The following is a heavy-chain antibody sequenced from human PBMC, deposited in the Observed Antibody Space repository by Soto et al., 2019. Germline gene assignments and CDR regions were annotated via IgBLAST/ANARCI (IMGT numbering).Heavy chain of an antibody. J-gene: IGHJ6*03. CDR1: GYTFTSYG. Sequence: QVQLVQSGAEVKKPGASVKVSCKASGYTFTSYGISWVRQAPGQGLEWMGWISAYNGNTNYAQKVQGRVTMTTDTSTSTAYMELRSLRSDDTAVYYCARAYVSREIGTYYYYYMDVWGKGTTVTVSS. V-gene: IGHV1-18*01. CDR3: ARAYVSREIGTYYYYYMDV. CDR2: ISAYNGNT. D-gene: IGHD3-10*02.